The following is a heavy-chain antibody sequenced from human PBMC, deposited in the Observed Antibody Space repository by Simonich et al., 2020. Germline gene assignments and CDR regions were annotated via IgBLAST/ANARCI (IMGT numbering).Heavy chain of an antibody. J-gene: IGHJ6*03. D-gene: IGHD7-27*01. V-gene: IGHV3-7*01. CDR2: KKQEGSEK. Sequence: EVQLVESGGGLVQPGGSLRLSCAASGFTFSSYWFRGVRQAQGKGLEWVANKKQEGSEKYYVDSVKGRFTISRDNAKNSWYLQMNSLRAEDTAVYYCARDGLGTAYYYYMDVWGKGTTVTVSS. CDR1: GFTFSSYW. CDR3: ARDGLGTAYYYYMDV.